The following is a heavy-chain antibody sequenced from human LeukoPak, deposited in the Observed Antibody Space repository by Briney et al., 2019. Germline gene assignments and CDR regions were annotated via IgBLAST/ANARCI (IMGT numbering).Heavy chain of an antibody. CDR3: ARVEYYYDSSGPFDY. CDR2: ISAYNGNT. J-gene: IGHJ4*02. V-gene: IGHV1-18*01. D-gene: IGHD3-22*01. CDR1: GYTFTSYG. Sequence: ASVKVSCKASGYTFTSYGISWVRQAPGQGLEWMGWISAYNGNTNYAQKLQSRVTMTTDTSTSTAYMELRSLRSDDTAVYYCARVEYYYDSSGPFDYWGQGTLVTVSS.